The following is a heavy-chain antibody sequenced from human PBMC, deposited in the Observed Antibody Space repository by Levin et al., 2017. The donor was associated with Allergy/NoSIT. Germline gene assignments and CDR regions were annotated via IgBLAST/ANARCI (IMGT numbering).Heavy chain of an antibody. Sequence: GGSLRLSCAASGFTFSSYSMNWVRQAPGKGMEWVSSISSSSSYIYYADSVKGRFTISRDNAKNSLYLQMNSLRAEDTAVYYCARGLDCSGGSCYFDYWGQGTLVTVSS. CDR1: GFTFSSYS. D-gene: IGHD2-15*01. CDR3: ARGLDCSGGSCYFDY. J-gene: IGHJ4*02. V-gene: IGHV3-21*06. CDR2: ISSSSSYI.